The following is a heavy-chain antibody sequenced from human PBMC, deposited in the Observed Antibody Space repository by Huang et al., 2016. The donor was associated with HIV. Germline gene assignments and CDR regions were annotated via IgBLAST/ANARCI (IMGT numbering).Heavy chain of an antibody. Sequence: QMQLVQSGPEVKKPGTSVKVSCKASGFTFTSSAVQWGRQARGQRLELIGWIVVGRGNTNYAQKFQERVTITRDMSTSTAYMELSSLRSEDTAVYYCAAYTSGPAGYYYYYDMDVWGQGTTVTVSS. J-gene: IGHJ6*02. CDR3: AAYTSGPAGYYYYYDMDV. V-gene: IGHV1-58*01. CDR2: IVVGRGNT. D-gene: IGHD6-19*01. CDR1: GFTFTSSA.